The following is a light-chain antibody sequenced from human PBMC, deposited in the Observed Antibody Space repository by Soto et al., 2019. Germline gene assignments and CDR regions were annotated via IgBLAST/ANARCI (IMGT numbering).Light chain of an antibody. CDR2: DVN. CDR1: SSDDGGYNY. J-gene: IGLJ2*01. CDR3: ISYAGSNKPA. Sequence: QSALSQPPSASGSLGQSVAISCSGTSSDDGGYNYVSWYQQHPGKAPKLMIYDVNKRPSGVPDRFSGSKSGNTASLTVSGLQAEDEADYYCISYAGSNKPAFGGGTKLTVL. V-gene: IGLV2-8*01.